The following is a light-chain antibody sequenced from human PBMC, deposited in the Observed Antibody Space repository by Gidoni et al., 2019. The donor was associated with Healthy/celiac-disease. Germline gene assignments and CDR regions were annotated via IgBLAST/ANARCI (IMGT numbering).Light chain of an antibody. J-gene: IGKJ4*01. CDR2: SAS. Sequence: DIHMTQSPSSMSASVGDRVTITSRASQRISSYLHWYQQKPGKAPKLLIYSASRLQSGVPSRFSGSGSGTDFTLTISSLQPEDFATYYCQQSYNTPPLTFGGGTKVEIK. CDR3: QQSYNTPPLT. V-gene: IGKV1-39*01. CDR1: QRISSY.